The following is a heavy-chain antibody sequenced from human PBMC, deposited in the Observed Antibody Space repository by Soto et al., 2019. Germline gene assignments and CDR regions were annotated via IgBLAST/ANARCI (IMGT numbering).Heavy chain of an antibody. CDR3: AKRGPRDLSYPGNYFDY. J-gene: IGHJ4*02. D-gene: IGHD3-10*01. CDR2: IGGGADTT. CDR1: GFTFSSYA. V-gene: IGHV3-23*01. Sequence: GGSLRLSCAASGFTFSSYAMNWVRQAPGKGLEWVSLIGGGADTTYYADSVKGRFTVSRDFSKNTLYLQMNSLRVEDTAVYFCAKRGPRDLSYPGNYFDYWGRGTLVTVSS.